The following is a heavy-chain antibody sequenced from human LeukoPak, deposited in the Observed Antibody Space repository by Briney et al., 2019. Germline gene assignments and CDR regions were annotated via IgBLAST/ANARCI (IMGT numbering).Heavy chain of an antibody. CDR1: GGSFSGYY. Sequence: SETLSLTCAVYGGSFSGYYWSWIRQPPGKGLEWIGEINHSRSTNYNPSLKSRVTISVDTSKNQFSLKLSSVTAADTAVYYCARVRITMVRGVNPPDYWGQGTLVTVSS. V-gene: IGHV4-34*01. D-gene: IGHD3-10*01. CDR2: INHSRST. J-gene: IGHJ4*02. CDR3: ARVRITMVRGVNPPDY.